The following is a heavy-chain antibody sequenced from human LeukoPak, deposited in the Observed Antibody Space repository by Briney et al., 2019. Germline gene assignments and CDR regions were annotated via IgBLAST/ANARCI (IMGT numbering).Heavy chain of an antibody. D-gene: IGHD5-12*01. J-gene: IGHJ4*02. CDR1: GFPFNDYY. V-gene: IGHV3-11*04. Sequence: GGSLRLSCAASGFPFNDYYMTWIRQAPGKGLEWVSHISSSGSTIYYADSVKGRFTISRDNSKNTLYLQMNSLRAEDTAVYYCARETPYPENSGYDYWGQGTLVTVSS. CDR3: ARETPYPENSGYDY. CDR2: ISSSGSTI.